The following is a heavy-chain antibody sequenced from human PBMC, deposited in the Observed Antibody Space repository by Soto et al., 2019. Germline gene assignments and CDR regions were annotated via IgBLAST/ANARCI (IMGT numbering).Heavy chain of an antibody. CDR2: MNPNSGNT. D-gene: IGHD5-12*01. CDR3: ARGSVVDIPDFDY. J-gene: IGHJ4*02. Sequence: QVQLVQSGAEVKKPGASVKVSCKASGYTFTSYDINWARQATGQGLEWMGWMNPNSGNTGYEQKFQGRVNMTRNTSISTAYMELSSLRSEDTAVYYCARGSVVDIPDFDYWGQGTLVTVSS. V-gene: IGHV1-8*01. CDR1: GYTFTSYD.